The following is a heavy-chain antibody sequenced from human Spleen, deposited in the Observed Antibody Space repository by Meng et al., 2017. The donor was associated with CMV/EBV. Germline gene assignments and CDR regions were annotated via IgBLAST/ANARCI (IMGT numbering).Heavy chain of an antibody. CDR3: AKGQVDTAMVSFFYYYYGMDV. V-gene: IGHV1-69*05. J-gene: IGHJ6*02. CDR2: IIPIFGTA. Sequence: SVKVSCKASGYTFTSYAISWVRQAPGQGLEWMGGIIPIFGTANYAQKFQGRVTITTDESTSTAYMELSSLRSEDTAVYYCAKGQVDTAMVSFFYYYYGMDVWGQGTTVTVSS. D-gene: IGHD5-18*01. CDR1: GYTFTSYA.